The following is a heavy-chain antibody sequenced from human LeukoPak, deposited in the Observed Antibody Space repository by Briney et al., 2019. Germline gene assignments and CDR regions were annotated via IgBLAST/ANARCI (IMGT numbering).Heavy chain of an antibody. CDR2: IIPIFGTA. Sequence: ASVKVSCKASGGTFSSYAISWVRQAPGQGLEWMGGIIPIFGTANYAQKFQGRVTITADESTSTAYMELSSLRSEDTAVYYCASFYGSGSYGRFLAHVPSYYYYMDVWGKGTTVTISS. J-gene: IGHJ6*03. CDR1: GGTFSSYA. D-gene: IGHD3-10*01. V-gene: IGHV1-69*13. CDR3: ASFYGSGSYGRFLAHVPSYYYYMDV.